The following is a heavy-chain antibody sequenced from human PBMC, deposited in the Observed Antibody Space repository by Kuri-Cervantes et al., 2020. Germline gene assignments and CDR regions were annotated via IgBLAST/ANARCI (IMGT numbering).Heavy chain of an antibody. Sequence: GESLKISCAASGFTFSSYEMNWVRQAPGKGLEWVSYISSSGSTISYADSVKGRFTISRDNSKNTLYLQMNSLRAEDTAVYYCARECDPYYYYGMDVWGQGTTVTVSS. CDR2: ISSSGSTI. D-gene: IGHD2-21*01. J-gene: IGHJ6*02. CDR3: ARECDPYYYYGMDV. CDR1: GFTFSSYE. V-gene: IGHV3-48*03.